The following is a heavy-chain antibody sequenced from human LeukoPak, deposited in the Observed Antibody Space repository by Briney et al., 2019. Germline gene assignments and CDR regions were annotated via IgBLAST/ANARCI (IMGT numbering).Heavy chain of an antibody. CDR3: AKLEGYYYGSGSFFDY. V-gene: IGHV3-23*01. CDR1: GFTFSSYA. Sequence: PGGSLRLSCAASGFTFSSYAMSWVRQAPGKGLERVSAISGSGGSTYYADSVKGRFTISGDNSKNTLYLQMNSLRAEDTAVYYCAKLEGYYYGSGSFFDYWGQGTLVTVSS. J-gene: IGHJ4*02. CDR2: ISGSGGST. D-gene: IGHD3-10*01.